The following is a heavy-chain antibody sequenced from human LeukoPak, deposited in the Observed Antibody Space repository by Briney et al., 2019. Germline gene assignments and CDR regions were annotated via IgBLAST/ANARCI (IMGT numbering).Heavy chain of an antibody. D-gene: IGHD3-3*01. CDR2: IYPGDSDT. CDR1: GYSFTSYW. V-gene: IGHV5-51*01. CDR3: AISGSTYYDFWSGYSGFDY. J-gene: IGHJ4*02. Sequence: ESLKISCKGSGYSFTSYWIGWVRQMPGKGLEWMGIIYPGDSDTRYSPSFQGQVTISADKSISTAYLQWSSLKASDTAMYYCAISGSTYYDFWSGYSGFDYWGQGTLVTVSS.